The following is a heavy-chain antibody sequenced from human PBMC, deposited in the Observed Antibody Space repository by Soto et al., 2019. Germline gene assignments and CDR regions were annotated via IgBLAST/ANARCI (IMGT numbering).Heavy chain of an antibody. J-gene: IGHJ6*02. CDR3: VRAIGHYGMDV. CDR2: INSDGSST. D-gene: IGHD3-22*01. V-gene: IGHV3-74*01. CDR1: GFIFSDCW. Sequence: XGSLRLSCVASGFIFSDCWMHWVRQAPGMGLVWVSHINSDGSSTTYADSVEGRFTISRDNAKNTLYLQMNSLRAEDTAVYYCVRAIGHYGMDVWGRGTTVTVSS.